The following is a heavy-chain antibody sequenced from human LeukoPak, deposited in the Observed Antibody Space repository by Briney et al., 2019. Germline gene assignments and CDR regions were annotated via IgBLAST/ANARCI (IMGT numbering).Heavy chain of an antibody. D-gene: IGHD6-19*01. CDR1: GYTLTSYG. CDR2: ISAYNGNT. Sequence: ASVKVSCKASGYTLTSYGISWVRQAPGQGLEWMGWISAYNGNTRYAQKLQGRVTMTTDSSTSTAYMELRSLRSDDTGVYYCARSLYDSGWYSQFDYWGQGTLVTVSS. J-gene: IGHJ4*02. V-gene: IGHV1-18*01. CDR3: ARSLYDSGWYSQFDY.